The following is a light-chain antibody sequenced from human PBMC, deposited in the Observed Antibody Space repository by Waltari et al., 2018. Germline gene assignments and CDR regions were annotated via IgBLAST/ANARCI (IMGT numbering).Light chain of an antibody. CDR3: QHYHQWPPYT. Sequence: EIVLTQSPSTLSVSPGERAILSCRASQTISYNLAWYQQRTGQPPRPLIYGASDRAAAIPVRFSGSGSGTEFTLTISGLQSEDFAVYYCQHYHQWPPYTFGQGTKVE. CDR1: QTISYN. V-gene: IGKV3-15*01. J-gene: IGKJ2*01. CDR2: GAS.